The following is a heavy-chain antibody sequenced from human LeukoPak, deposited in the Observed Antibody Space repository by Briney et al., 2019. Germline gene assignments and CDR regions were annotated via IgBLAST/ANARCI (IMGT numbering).Heavy chain of an antibody. CDR3: ARGGYYDSSGTLWYFDL. D-gene: IGHD3-22*01. CDR1: GGSISSYY. V-gene: IGHV4-4*07. CDR2: IYTSGSP. Sequence: SETLSLTCTVSGGSISSYYWSWIRQPAGKGLEWIGRIYTSGSPNYNPSLKSRVTMSVDTSKNQFSLKLSSVTAADTAVYYCARGGYYDSSGTLWYFDLWGRGTLVTVSS. J-gene: IGHJ2*01.